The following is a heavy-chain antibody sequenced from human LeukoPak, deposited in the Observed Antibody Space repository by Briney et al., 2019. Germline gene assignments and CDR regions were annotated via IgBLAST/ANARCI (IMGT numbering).Heavy chain of an antibody. Sequence: GGSLRLSCAASGFTFSSYAMSWVRQAPGKGLEWVSAISGSGGSTYYADSVKGRFTISRDNSKNTLYLQMNSLRAEDTAVYYCASKTTVTTYFDYWGQGTLVTVSS. CDR1: GFTFSSYA. D-gene: IGHD4-4*01. CDR3: ASKTTVTTYFDY. CDR2: ISGSGGST. V-gene: IGHV3-23*01. J-gene: IGHJ4*02.